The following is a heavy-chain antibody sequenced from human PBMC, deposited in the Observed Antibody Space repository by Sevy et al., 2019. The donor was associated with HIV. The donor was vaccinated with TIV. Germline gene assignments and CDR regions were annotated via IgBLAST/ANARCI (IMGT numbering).Heavy chain of an antibody. CDR1: GFSISGYG. CDR2: IWYDGTNR. D-gene: IGHD6-19*01. V-gene: IGHV3-33*01. CDR3: AREDIRVAGIGYYFHS. J-gene: IGHJ4*02. Sequence: GGSLRLSCAASGFSISGYGMHWVRQAPGKGLEWVAVIWYDGTNREYADSVKGRFTISRDNSKNTLYLQMNSQRVEDTAVYYCAREDIRVAGIGYYFHSWGQGTLVTVSS.